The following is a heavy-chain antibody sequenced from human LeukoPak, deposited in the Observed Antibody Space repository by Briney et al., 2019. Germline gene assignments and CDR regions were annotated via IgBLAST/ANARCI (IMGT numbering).Heavy chain of an antibody. CDR2: ISGSGGST. CDR1: GFMFSNYA. Sequence: GGSLRLSCAASGFMFSNYAMTWVRQAPGKGLEWVSAISGSGGSTYYADSVKGRFTISRDNSKNTLYLQMNSLRAEDTAVYYCAKDYYCSSTSCYKAYFDYWGQGTLVTVSS. D-gene: IGHD2-2*02. J-gene: IGHJ4*02. V-gene: IGHV3-23*01. CDR3: AKDYYCSSTSCYKAYFDY.